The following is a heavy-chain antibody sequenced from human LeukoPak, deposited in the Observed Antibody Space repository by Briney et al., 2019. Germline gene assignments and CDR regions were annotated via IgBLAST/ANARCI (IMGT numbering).Heavy chain of an antibody. CDR1: GGTFSSYA. CDR2: IIPILGIA. CDR3: ADLVTPDYYYGMDV. V-gene: IGHV1-69*04. D-gene: IGHD4-23*01. Sequence: SVKVSCKASGGTFSSYAISWVRQAPGQGLEWMGRIIPILGIANYAQKFQGRVTITADKSTSTAYMELSSLRSEDTAVYYCADLVTPDYYYGMDVWGQGTTVTVSS. J-gene: IGHJ6*02.